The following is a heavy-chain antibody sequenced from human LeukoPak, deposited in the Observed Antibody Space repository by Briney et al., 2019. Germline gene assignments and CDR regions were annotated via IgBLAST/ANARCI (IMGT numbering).Heavy chain of an antibody. D-gene: IGHD6-13*01. J-gene: IGHJ4*02. CDR2: IYHSGTT. Sequence: SGTLSHTCAVSGDSISKKWLSWVRQPPGKGLEWIGEIYHSGTTNYNPSLKSRVTISVDKSKNQFSLNLSSVTAADTAVYYCARARDRLAAAAGDYFDYWGQGTLVTVSS. V-gene: IGHV4-4*02. CDR1: GDSISKKW. CDR3: ARARDRLAAAAGDYFDY.